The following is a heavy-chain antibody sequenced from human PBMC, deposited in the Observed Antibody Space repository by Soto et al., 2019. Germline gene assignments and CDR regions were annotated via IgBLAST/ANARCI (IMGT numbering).Heavy chain of an antibody. V-gene: IGHV3-33*01. Sequence: QVQLVESGGGVVQPGRSLRLSCAASGFTFSSYGMHWVRQAPGKGLEWVAVIWYDGSNKYYADSVKGRFTISRDNSKNTLYLQMNSLRAEDTAVYYCARDRFWSGFLDAFDIWGQGTMVTVSS. J-gene: IGHJ3*02. CDR3: ARDRFWSGFLDAFDI. CDR1: GFTFSSYG. CDR2: IWYDGSNK. D-gene: IGHD3-3*01.